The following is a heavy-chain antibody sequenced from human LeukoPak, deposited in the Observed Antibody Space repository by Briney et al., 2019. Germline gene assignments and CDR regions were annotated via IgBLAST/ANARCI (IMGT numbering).Heavy chain of an antibody. CDR3: AKFLRYYDSSGYNYFDY. D-gene: IGHD3-22*01. V-gene: IGHV3-23*01. CDR1: GFTFSSYA. Sequence: GGSLRLSCAASGFTFSSYAMSWVRQAPGKGLGWVSAISGSGGSTYYADSVKGRFTISRDNSKDTLYLQMNSLRAEDTAVYYCAKFLRYYDSSGYNYFDYWGQGTLVTVSS. J-gene: IGHJ4*02. CDR2: ISGSGGST.